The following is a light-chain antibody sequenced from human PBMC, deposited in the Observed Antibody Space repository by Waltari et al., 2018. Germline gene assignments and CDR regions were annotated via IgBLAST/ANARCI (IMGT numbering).Light chain of an antibody. J-gene: IGLJ1*01. CDR1: SSALGGYNL. CDR3: SSFGGSVSFV. Sequence: QSALTQPASVSGSPGQSITISCTVDSSALGGYNLVSWYQRRPGEAPKLLIYEGSKRPSGVSSRFSGSRSGETASLTISGLQSEDEADYSCSSFGGSVSFVFGSGTKVTVL. CDR2: EGS. V-gene: IGLV2-23*01.